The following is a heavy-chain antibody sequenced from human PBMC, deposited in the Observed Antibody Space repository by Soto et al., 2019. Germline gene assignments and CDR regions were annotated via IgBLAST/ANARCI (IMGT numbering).Heavy chain of an antibody. Sequence: EVQLVESGGGLVQPGGSLRLSCAASGFTFSSYSMNWVRQAPGKGREWVSYISSSSSTIYYADSVKGRFTISRDNAKNSLYLQMNSLRAEDTAVYYCARDLRGTVTPYYFDYWGQGTLVTVSS. D-gene: IGHD4-17*01. CDR2: ISSSSSTI. CDR1: GFTFSSYS. V-gene: IGHV3-48*01. CDR3: ARDLRGTVTPYYFDY. J-gene: IGHJ4*02.